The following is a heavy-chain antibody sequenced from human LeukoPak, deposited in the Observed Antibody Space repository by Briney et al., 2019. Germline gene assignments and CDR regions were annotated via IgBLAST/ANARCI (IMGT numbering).Heavy chain of an antibody. D-gene: IGHD2/OR15-2a*01. Sequence: GSLRLPCAASGVTFSTYNMNWVRHAPPKGLDWVAYISSSSTTIYYADSVKGRFTISKDNAKNSPYLQMNSLRAGDTAVYYCARCEKPYFFSDYWGQGTLVTVSS. CDR3: ARCEKPYFFSDY. CDR2: ISSSSTTI. CDR1: GVTFSTYN. J-gene: IGHJ4*02. V-gene: IGHV3-48*01.